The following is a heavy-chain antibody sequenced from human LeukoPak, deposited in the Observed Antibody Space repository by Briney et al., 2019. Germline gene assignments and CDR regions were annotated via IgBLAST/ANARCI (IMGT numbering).Heavy chain of an antibody. V-gene: IGHV7-4-1*02. CDR2: INTNTGNP. CDR1: GYTFTSYA. CDR3: ARGSVTRSYPYWFDP. J-gene: IGHJ5*02. D-gene: IGHD1-26*01. Sequence: ASVKVSCKASGYTFTSYAMNWVRQAPGQGLEWMGWINTNTGNPTYAQGFTGRFVFSLDTSVNTAYLQISSLKAEDTAVYYCARGSVTRSYPYWFDPWGQGTLVTVSS.